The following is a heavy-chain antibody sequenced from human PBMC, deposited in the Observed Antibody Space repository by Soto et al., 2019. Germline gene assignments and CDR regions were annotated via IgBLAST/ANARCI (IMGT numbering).Heavy chain of an antibody. V-gene: IGHV1-2*04. CDR1: GYSFTDFY. Sequence: GASVKVSCKASGYSFTDFYTHWVRQAPGNGLEWMGWINPNTGGTDSAQRFQGWVTMTRDTSITTAYMDVRRLRSDDTAVYYCARGGRYWFDSWGQGTLVTSPQ. J-gene: IGHJ5*01. D-gene: IGHD1-26*01. CDR3: ARGGRYWFDS. CDR2: INPNTGGT.